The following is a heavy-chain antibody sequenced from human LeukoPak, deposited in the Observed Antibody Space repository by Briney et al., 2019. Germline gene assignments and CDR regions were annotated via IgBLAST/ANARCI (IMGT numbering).Heavy chain of an antibody. CDR3: ARTPGSYSHSDYFDY. V-gene: IGHV4-39*07. CDR1: GFTFSSYW. CDR2: IYYSGST. Sequence: GSLRLSCAASGFTFSSYWMSWVRQAPGKGLEWIGSIYYSGSTYYNPSLKSRVTISVDTSKNQFSLKLSSVTAADTAVYYCARTPGSYSHSDYFDYWGQGTLVTVSS. J-gene: IGHJ4*02. D-gene: IGHD1-26*01.